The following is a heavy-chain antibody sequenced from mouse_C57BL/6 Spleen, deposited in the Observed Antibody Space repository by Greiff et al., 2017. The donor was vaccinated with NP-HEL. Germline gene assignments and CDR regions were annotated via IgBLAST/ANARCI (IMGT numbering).Heavy chain of an antibody. CDR2: INPSNGGT. J-gene: IGHJ2*01. D-gene: IGHD2-2*01. V-gene: IGHV1-53*01. CDR3: AREMGLRQRAFDY. CDR1: GYTFTSYW. Sequence: QVQLQQPGTELVKPGASVKLSCKASGYTFTSYWMHWVKQRPGQGLEWIGNINPSNGGTNYNEKFKSKATLTVDKSSSTAYMQLSSLTSEDAAVYYCAREMGLRQRAFDYWGQGTTLTVSS.